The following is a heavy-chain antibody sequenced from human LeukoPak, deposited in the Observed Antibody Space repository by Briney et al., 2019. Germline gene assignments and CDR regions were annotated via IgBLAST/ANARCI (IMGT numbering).Heavy chain of an antibody. Sequence: ASVKVSCKASGYTFTSYYMNWVRQAPGQGLEWMGIINPSGGSTTYAQKFQGRVTMTRDTSTSTVYMELSNLRSEDTAVYYCARADRRRPPYSSSWYSENIFDFWGQGTLVTVSS. J-gene: IGHJ4*02. D-gene: IGHD6-13*01. CDR3: ARADRRRPPYSSSWYSENIFDF. V-gene: IGHV1-46*01. CDR2: INPSGGST. CDR1: GYTFTSYY.